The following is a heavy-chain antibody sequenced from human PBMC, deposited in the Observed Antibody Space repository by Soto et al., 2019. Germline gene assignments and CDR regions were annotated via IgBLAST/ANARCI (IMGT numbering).Heavy chain of an antibody. V-gene: IGHV4-39*01. CDR2: IYYSGRT. J-gene: IGHJ5*02. D-gene: IGHD6-13*01. CDR3: ARVTLSSTWSNNWFDP. Sequence: QLQLQESGPGLVKPSETLSLTCTVSGGSISSSSYYWGWIRQPPGKGLEWIGSIYYSGRTYYNPSLNSRVTISVDTSKNQFSLKLSSVTAADTAVYYCARVTLSSTWSNNWFDPWGQGTLVTVSS. CDR1: GGSISSSSYY.